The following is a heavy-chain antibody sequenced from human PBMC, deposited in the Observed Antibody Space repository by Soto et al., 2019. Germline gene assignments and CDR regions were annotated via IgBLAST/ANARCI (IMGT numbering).Heavy chain of an antibody. CDR1: GGTFSSYA. D-gene: IGHD3-22*01. CDR2: IIPIFGTA. J-gene: IGHJ3*02. Sequence: QVQLVQSGAEVKKPGSSVKVSCKASGGTFSSYAISWVRQAPGQGLEWMGGIIPIFGTANYAQKFQGRVTITADESTSTAYMELSSLRSEDTAVYYCARVTYYYDRSGYSDAFDIWGQGTMVTVSS. V-gene: IGHV1-69*01. CDR3: ARVTYYYDRSGYSDAFDI.